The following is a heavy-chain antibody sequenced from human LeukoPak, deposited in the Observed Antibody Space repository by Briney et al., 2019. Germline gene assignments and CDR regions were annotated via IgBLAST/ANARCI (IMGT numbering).Heavy chain of an antibody. V-gene: IGHV3-74*01. CDR2: IKDGGTTT. D-gene: IGHD5-12*01. J-gene: IGHJ4*02. Sequence: GGSLRRSCAASGFTFSSYWIHWVRQVPGKGLVWVSRIKDGGTTTDYADSVKGRFTISRYDAKNTLYLQMNSLRAEDTAVYYCTTIRPGYWGQGILVTVSP. CDR3: TTIRPGY. CDR1: GFTFSSYW.